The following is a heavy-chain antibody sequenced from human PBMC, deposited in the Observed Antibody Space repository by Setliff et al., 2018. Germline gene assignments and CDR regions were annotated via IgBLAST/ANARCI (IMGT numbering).Heavy chain of an antibody. CDR1: GYTFTSYG. CDR3: ARDRLRSDSPWGYFDY. J-gene: IGHJ4*02. CDR2: ISAYNGNT. Sequence: ASVKVSCKASGYTFTSYGISWVRQAPGQGLEWMGWISAYNGNTNYAQKLQGRVTMTTDTSTSTAYMELRSLRSDDTAVYYCARDRLRSDSPWGYFDYWGQGTLVTVSS. D-gene: IGHD3-16*01. V-gene: IGHV1-18*01.